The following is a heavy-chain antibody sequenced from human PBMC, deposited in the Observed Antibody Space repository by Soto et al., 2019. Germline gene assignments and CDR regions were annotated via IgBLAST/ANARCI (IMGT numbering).Heavy chain of an antibody. CDR3: VSGSFPNWFDP. J-gene: IGHJ5*02. CDR2: FYWNGNK. Sequence: QITLKESGPTLVKSTQTLTLTCTFSGFSLSTNGAGVGWIRQPPGKALEWLALFYWNGNKSYSPSLKSRLTFTKDSSKNHVVLTMTNMDPVDTATYYCVSGSFPNWFDPWGQGILVTVSS. D-gene: IGHD3-10*01. CDR1: GFSLSTNGAG. V-gene: IGHV2-5*01.